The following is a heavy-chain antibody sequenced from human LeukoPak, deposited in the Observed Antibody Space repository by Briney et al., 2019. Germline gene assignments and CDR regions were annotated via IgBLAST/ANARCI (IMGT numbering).Heavy chain of an antibody. CDR1: GGSISSYY. CDR3: ARATYSSGWDY. J-gene: IGHJ4*02. Sequence: PSETLSLTCTVSGGSISSYYWCWIRQPPGKGLEWIGYIYYSGSTNYNPSLKSRVTISVDTSKNQFSLKLSSVTAADTAVYYCARATYSSGWDYWGQGTLVTVSS. CDR2: IYYSGST. D-gene: IGHD6-19*01. V-gene: IGHV4-59*01.